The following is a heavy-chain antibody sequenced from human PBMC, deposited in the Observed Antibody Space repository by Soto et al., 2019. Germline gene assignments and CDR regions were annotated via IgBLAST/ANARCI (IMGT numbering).Heavy chain of an antibody. J-gene: IGHJ6*02. V-gene: IGHV4-39*01. CDR1: GGSISRNSYY. CDR2: IYYSGTT. D-gene: IGHD2-8*02. Sequence: SETLSLTCTVSGGSISRNSYYWAWIRQPPGKGLEWIGNIYYSGTTYYNPSLKSRVTISVDTSKNQFSLKLSSVTAADTAVYYCARHKGGYCSGVEVCGPGTTVTVSS. CDR3: ARHKGGYCSGVEV.